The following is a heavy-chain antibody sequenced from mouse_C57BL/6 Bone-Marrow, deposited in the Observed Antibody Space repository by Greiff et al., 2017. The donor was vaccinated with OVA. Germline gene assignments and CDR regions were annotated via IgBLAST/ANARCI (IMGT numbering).Heavy chain of an antibody. CDR3: AGYYGSSPYFDV. Sequence: VKLQESGAELVRPGTSAKVSCKASGYAFTNYLIEWVKQRPGQGLEWIGVINPGSGGTNYNEKFKGKATLTADKSSSTAYMQLSSLTSEDSAVYFCAGYYGSSPYFDVWGTGTTVTVSS. D-gene: IGHD1-1*01. J-gene: IGHJ1*03. CDR2: INPGSGGT. V-gene: IGHV1-54*01. CDR1: GYAFTNYL.